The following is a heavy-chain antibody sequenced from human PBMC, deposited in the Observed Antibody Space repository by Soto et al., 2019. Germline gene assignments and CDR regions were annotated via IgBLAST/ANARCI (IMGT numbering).Heavy chain of an antibody. CDR2: MNPNSGNT. CDR1: GYTFTSYD. D-gene: IGHD3-3*01. J-gene: IGHJ6*03. V-gene: IGHV1-8*01. CDR3: ARERGFWSGYYPYYYYYMDV. Sequence: ASVKVSCKASGYTFTSYDINWVRQATGQGLEWMGWMNPNSGNTGYAQKLQGRVTMTRNTSISTAYMELSSLRSEDTAVYYCARERGFWSGYYPYYYYYMDVWGKGTTVTVSS.